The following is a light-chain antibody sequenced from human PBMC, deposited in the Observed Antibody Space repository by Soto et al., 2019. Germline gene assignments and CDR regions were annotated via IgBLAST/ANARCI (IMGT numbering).Light chain of an antibody. Sequence: EIVLTQSPGTLSLSPGERATPSCRTSQTLSSSFLAWYQQTPGQAPRLLIYDTSTRAIDIPDRFSGSGSGTDFTLTISRLEPEDFAVYYCQQYGYLGTFGQGTKVEFK. V-gene: IGKV3-20*01. CDR1: QTLSSSF. J-gene: IGKJ1*01. CDR2: DTS. CDR3: QQYGYLGT.